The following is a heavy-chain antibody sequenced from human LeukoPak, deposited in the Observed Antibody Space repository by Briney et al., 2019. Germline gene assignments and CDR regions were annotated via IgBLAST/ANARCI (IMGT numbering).Heavy chain of an antibody. CDR2: ISGSGGST. CDR1: GFTFSSYA. V-gene: IGHV3-23*01. Sequence: GGSLRLSCAASGFTFSSYAMNWVRQAPGKGLEWVSAISGSGGSTYYADSVKGRLTISRDNSKNTLYLQMNSLRAEDTAVYFCANFYGSGSYYSPDYWGQGTLVTVSP. CDR3: ANFYGSGSYYSPDY. J-gene: IGHJ4*02. D-gene: IGHD3-10*01.